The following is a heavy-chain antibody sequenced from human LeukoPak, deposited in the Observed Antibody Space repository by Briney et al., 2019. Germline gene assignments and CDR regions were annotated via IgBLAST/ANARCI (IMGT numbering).Heavy chain of an antibody. V-gene: IGHV4-59*01. CDR1: GGSISSYY. J-gene: IGHJ4*02. Sequence: PSETLSLTCTVSGGSISSYYWSWIRQPPGEGLEWIGYIYYSGSTNYNPSLKSRVTISVDTSKNQFSLKLSSVTAADTAVYYCARGSLDGYYDYWGQGTLVTVSS. CDR3: ARGSLDGYYDY. CDR2: IYYSGST. D-gene: IGHD5-24*01.